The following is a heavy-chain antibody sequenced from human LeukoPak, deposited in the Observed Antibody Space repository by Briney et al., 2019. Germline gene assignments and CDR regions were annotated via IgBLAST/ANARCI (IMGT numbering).Heavy chain of an antibody. V-gene: IGHV6-1*01. Sequence: SQTLSLTCAISGDTVSSNSVTWNWIRQSPSRGLEWLGRTYYRSTWYNEYAVSVRGRLTVNPDTSKNQFTLHLNSVTPEDTAVYYCARRLTQYDCFDPWGQGILVTVSS. D-gene: IGHD2-2*01. CDR2: TYYRSTWYN. J-gene: IGHJ5*02. CDR1: GDTVSSNSVT. CDR3: ARRLTQYDCFDP.